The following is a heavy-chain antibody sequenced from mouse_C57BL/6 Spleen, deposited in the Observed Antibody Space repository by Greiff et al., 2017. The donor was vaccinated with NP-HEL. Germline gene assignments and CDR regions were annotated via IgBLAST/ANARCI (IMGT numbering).Heavy chain of an antibody. J-gene: IGHJ4*01. D-gene: IGHD2-5*01. V-gene: IGHV1-59*01. CDR2: IDPSDSYT. Sequence: VQLQQPGAELVRPGTSVKLSCKASGYTFTSYWMHWVKQRPGQGLEWIGVIDPSDSYTNYNQKFKGKATLTVDTSSSTAYMQLSSLTSEDSAVYYCARSYYSNYVYAMDYWGQGTSVTVSS. CDR1: GYTFTSYW. CDR3: ARSYYSNYVYAMDY.